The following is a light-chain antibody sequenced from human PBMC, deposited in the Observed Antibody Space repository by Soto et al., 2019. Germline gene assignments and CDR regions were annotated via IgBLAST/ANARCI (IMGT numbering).Light chain of an antibody. Sequence: EIVLTQSPDTLSLSPGKRVTLSCRASEIVGKDYLAWFQQKTGQATKLLIYDAFNRATGIPDRFSGSGSGTDFTLTISRLEPEDFAVYYCHQYASAPLTFGGGTRVEI. CDR1: EIVGKDY. CDR2: DAF. V-gene: IGKV3-20*01. J-gene: IGKJ4*02. CDR3: HQYASAPLT.